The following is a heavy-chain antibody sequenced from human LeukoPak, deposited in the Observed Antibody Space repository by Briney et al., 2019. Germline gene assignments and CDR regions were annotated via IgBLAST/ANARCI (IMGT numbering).Heavy chain of an antibody. CDR2: IYSGGST. V-gene: IGHV3-53*01. CDR1: GFTVSSNY. J-gene: IGHJ6*03. D-gene: IGHD3-9*01. CDR3: ARAVYDILTGYSAYYYMDV. Sequence: GGSLRLSCAASGFTVSSNYMSWVRQAPGKGLEWVSVIYSGGSTYYADSVKGRFTISRDNSKNTLYLQMNSLRAEDTAVYYCARAVYDILTGYSAYYYMDVWGKGTTVAVSS.